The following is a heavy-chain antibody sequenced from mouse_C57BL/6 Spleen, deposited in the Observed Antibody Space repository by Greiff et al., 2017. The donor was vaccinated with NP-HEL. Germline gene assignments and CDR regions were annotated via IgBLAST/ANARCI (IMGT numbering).Heavy chain of an antibody. CDR1: GYSFTDYN. J-gene: IGHJ2*01. CDR3: AFTTVVATEYYFDY. V-gene: IGHV1-39*01. Sequence: VQLKQSGPELVKPGASVKISCKASGYSFTDYNMNWVKQSNGKSLEWIGVINPNYGTTSYNQKFKGKATLTVDQSSSTAYMQLNSLTSEDSAVYYCAFTTVVATEYYFDYWGQGTTLTVSS. CDR2: INPNYGTT. D-gene: IGHD1-1*01.